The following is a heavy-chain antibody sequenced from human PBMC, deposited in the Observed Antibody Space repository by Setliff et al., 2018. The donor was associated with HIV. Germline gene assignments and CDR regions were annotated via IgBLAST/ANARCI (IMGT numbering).Heavy chain of an antibody. J-gene: IGHJ4*02. CDR3: ARELLRSWDGSENSYKPYYFDY. V-gene: IGHV4-59*11. CDR2: IYYSGST. D-gene: IGHD3-10*01. CDR1: GGSISSHY. Sequence: SETLSLTCTVSGGSISSHYWSWIRQPPGKGLEWIGSIYYSGSTYYNPSLKSRVTISVDTSKNQFSLKLSSVTAADTAVYYCARELLRSWDGSENSYKPYYFDYWGQGTLVTVSS.